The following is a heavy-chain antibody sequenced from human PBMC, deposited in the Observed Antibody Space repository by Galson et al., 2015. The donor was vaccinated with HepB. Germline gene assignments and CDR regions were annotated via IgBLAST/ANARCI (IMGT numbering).Heavy chain of an antibody. V-gene: IGHV3-21*01. CDR1: GFTFSSYS. CDR2: ISSSSSYI. Sequence: SLRLSCAASGFTFSSYSMNWVRQAPGKGLEWVSSISSSSSYIYYADSVKGRFTISRDNAKNSLYLQMNSLRAEDTAVYYCARDRAVAGKPLDYWGQGTLVTVSS. CDR3: ARDRAVAGKPLDY. J-gene: IGHJ4*02. D-gene: IGHD6-19*01.